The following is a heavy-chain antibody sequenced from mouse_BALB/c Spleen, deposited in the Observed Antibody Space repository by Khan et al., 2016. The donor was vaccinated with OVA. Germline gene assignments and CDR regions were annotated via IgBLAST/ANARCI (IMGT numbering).Heavy chain of an antibody. V-gene: IGHV1-7*01. D-gene: IGHD1-1*01. CDR3: ARRGRRWDFDY. Sequence: QVQLKQSGAELAKPGASVKMSCKASGYTFINYWILWVKQRPGQGLEWIGYINPSTGNTEYNQNFKDKATLTADKSSSTAYMQLSSLTSEDSAVYYCARRGRRWDFDYWGQGTTLTVSS. J-gene: IGHJ2*01. CDR2: INPSTGNT. CDR1: GYTFINYW.